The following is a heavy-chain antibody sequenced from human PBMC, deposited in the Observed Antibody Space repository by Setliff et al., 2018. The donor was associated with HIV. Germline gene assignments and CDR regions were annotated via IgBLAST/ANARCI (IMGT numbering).Heavy chain of an antibody. CDR2: ISAYNGNT. D-gene: IGHD3-10*01. V-gene: IGHV1-18*01. Sequence: ASVKVSCKASGYTFTSYGISWVRQAPGQGLEWMGWISAYNGNTNYAQKLQGRVTMTTDTSTSTAYMELRSLRSDDTAVYYCARNYYGSGSYSFFGSWGQGALVTVST. CDR1: GYTFTSYG. CDR3: ARNYYGSGSYSFFGS. J-gene: IGHJ4*02.